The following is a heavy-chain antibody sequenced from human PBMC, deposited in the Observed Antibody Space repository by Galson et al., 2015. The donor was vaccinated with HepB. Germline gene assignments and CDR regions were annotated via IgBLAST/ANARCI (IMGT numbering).Heavy chain of an antibody. D-gene: IGHD6-6*01. CDR2: INPSGGST. CDR3: ARGIAVRPHWYFDL. V-gene: IGHV1-46*01. CDR1: GYTFTSYY. Sequence: SVKVSCKASGYTFTSYYMHWVRQAPGQGLEWTGIINPSGGSTSYAQKFQGRVTLTRDTSTSTFYMELSSLRSEDTAVFYCARGIAVRPHWYFDLWGRGTLVTVSS. J-gene: IGHJ2*01.